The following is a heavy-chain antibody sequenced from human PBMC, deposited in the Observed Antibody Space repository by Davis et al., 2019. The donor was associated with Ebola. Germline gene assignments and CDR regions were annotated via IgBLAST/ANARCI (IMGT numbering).Heavy chain of an antibody. J-gene: IGHJ6*04. CDR3: AREDIVVVTPSGSTYNYYGMDV. Sequence: ASVKVSRKASGYALTDNVLHWVRQAPGQGLEWMGWISAYNGNPNYAQKLQGRVTMTTDTSTSTAYMELRSLRSDDTAVYYCAREDIVVVTPSGSTYNYYGMDVWGKGTTVTVSS. CDR2: ISAYNGNP. V-gene: IGHV1-18*01. D-gene: IGHD2-21*02. CDR1: GYALTDNV.